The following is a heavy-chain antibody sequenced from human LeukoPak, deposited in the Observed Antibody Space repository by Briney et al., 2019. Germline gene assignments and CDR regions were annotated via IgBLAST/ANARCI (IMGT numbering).Heavy chain of an antibody. CDR2: IYTSGST. D-gene: IGHD3-22*01. CDR3: AGYPSGDSSGYYPTGYAFDI. CDR1: GGSISSYY. J-gene: IGHJ3*02. V-gene: IGHV4-4*09. Sequence: SETLSLTCTVSGGSISSYYWSWIRQPPGKGLEWIGNIYTSGSTNYNPSLKSRVTISVDTSKNQFSLKLSSVTAADTAVYYCAGYPSGDSSGYYPTGYAFDIWGQGTMVTVSS.